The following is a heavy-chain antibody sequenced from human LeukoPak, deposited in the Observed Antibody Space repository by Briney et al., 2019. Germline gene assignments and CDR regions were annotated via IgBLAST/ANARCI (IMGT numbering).Heavy chain of an antibody. CDR1: GYTFTSYA. D-gene: IGHD6-19*01. J-gene: IGHJ3*02. Sequence: ASVKVSCKASGYTFTSYAMHWVRQAPGQRLEWMGWINAGNGNTKYSQKFQGRVTITRDTSASTAYMELSSLRSEDTAVYYCARGRYSSGWCGGFDAFDIWGQGTMVTVSS. CDR3: ARGRYSSGWCGGFDAFDI. CDR2: INAGNGNT. V-gene: IGHV1-3*01.